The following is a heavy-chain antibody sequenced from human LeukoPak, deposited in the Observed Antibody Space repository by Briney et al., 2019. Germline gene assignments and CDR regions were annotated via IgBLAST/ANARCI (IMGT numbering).Heavy chain of an antibody. CDR3: VKERGPFDAFDI. V-gene: IGHV3-33*06. Sequence: GGSLRLSCAATGFTFSTYGMHWVRQAPGKGLEWVAVIWSDGNKFYADSVKGRFTFSRDNSRNTLSLQMNSLRAEDTAAYYCVKERGPFDAFDIWGQGTMVTVSS. CDR1: GFTFSTYG. CDR2: IWSDGNK. J-gene: IGHJ3*02.